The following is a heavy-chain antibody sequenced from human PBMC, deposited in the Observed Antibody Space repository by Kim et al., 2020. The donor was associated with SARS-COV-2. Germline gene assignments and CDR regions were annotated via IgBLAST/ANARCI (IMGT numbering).Heavy chain of an antibody. CDR2: ISYDGSNN. CDR3: AKSFSGSYFGYDY. D-gene: IGHD1-26*01. V-gene: IGHV3-30*18. CDR1: GFTFNTYG. J-gene: IGHJ4*02. Sequence: GGSLRLSCAASGFTFNTYGMHWVRQAPGKGVEWVAVISYDGSNNYYADSVKGRFTISRDNSKNTLYLQMNSLRIEDTAVYYCAKSFSGSYFGYDYWGQGTLVTVSS.